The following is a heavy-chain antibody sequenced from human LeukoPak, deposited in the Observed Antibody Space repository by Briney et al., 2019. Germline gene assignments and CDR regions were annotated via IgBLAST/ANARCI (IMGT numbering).Heavy chain of an antibody. Sequence: PGGSLRLSCAASGFTFSSYGMSWVRQAPGKGLEWVSVISGSGGSTYYAASVNGRFTISRDNSKNTLYLQMNSLRAEDTAVYYCAKDSRGYQDYFDYWGQGTLVTVSS. CDR3: AKDSRGYQDYFDY. J-gene: IGHJ4*02. V-gene: IGHV3-23*01. CDR2: ISGSGGST. CDR1: GFTFSSYG. D-gene: IGHD3-22*01.